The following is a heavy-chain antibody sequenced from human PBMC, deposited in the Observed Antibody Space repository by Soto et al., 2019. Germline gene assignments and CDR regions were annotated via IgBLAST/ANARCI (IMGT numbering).Heavy chain of an antibody. J-gene: IGHJ4*02. Sequence: GGSLRLSCAASGFTFSSYWMSWVRQAPGKGLEWVANIKQDGSEKYYVDSVKGRFTISRDNAKNSLYLQMNSLRAEDTAVHYCAREDSSGSYYNYFDYWGQGTLVTVSS. D-gene: IGHD3-10*01. CDR2: IKQDGSEK. V-gene: IGHV3-7*01. CDR3: AREDSSGSYYNYFDY. CDR1: GFTFSSYW.